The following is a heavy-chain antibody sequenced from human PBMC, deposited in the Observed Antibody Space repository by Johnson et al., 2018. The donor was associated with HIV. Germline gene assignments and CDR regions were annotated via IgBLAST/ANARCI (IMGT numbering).Heavy chain of an antibody. Sequence: QVQLVESGGGVVRPGGSLRLSCAASGFSFDDYGMSWVRQAPGKGLEWVAVISYDGSNKYYADSVKGRFSISRVKAKRSVYMQINSLRAEDTVVYYSARVGYSNRWFRSQDAFDLWGQGAMVTVSS. V-gene: IGHV3-30*03. CDR3: ARVGYSNRWFRSQDAFDL. CDR1: GFSFDDYG. CDR2: ISYDGSNK. D-gene: IGHD2/OR15-2a*01. J-gene: IGHJ3*01.